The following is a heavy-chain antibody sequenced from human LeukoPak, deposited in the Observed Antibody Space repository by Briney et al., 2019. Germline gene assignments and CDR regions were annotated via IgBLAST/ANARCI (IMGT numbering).Heavy chain of an antibody. CDR2: ISAYNGNT. J-gene: IGHJ5*02. D-gene: IGHD2-2*01. CDR1: GYTFTSYG. CDR3: ARDPALTVPTNWFDP. V-gene: IGHV1-18*01. Sequence: ASVKVSCKASGYTFTSYGISWVRQAPGQGLEWMGWISAYNGNTNYAQKLQSRVTMTTDTSTSTAYMELRSLRSDDTAVYYCARDPALTVPTNWFDPWGQGTLVTVSS.